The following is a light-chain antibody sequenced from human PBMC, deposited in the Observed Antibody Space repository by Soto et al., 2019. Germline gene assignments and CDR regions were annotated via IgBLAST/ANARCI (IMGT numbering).Light chain of an antibody. J-gene: IGKJ1*01. Sequence: EIVMTQSPPTLSVSPGERATLSCRASQSVSSNLAWYQQKPGQAPRLLIYGASTRATGIPARFSGSGSGTEFTLTISSLQSADFAVYYCQQYNNWPRTFGQGTKVEIK. CDR2: GAS. V-gene: IGKV3-15*01. CDR3: QQYNNWPRT. CDR1: QSVSSN.